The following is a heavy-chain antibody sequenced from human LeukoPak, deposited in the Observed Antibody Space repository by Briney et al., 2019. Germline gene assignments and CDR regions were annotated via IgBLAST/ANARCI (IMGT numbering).Heavy chain of an antibody. Sequence: GGSLRLSCAASGFTFSSYWMSWVRQAPGKGLEWVANIKQDGSEKYYVDSVKGRFTISRDNAKNSLYLQMNSLRAEDTAVYYCSRVAQSGPTGWFDPWGQGTLVTVSS. CDR2: IKQDGSEK. CDR3: SRVAQSGPTGWFDP. D-gene: IGHD1-1*01. CDR1: GFTFSSYW. V-gene: IGHV3-7*01. J-gene: IGHJ5*02.